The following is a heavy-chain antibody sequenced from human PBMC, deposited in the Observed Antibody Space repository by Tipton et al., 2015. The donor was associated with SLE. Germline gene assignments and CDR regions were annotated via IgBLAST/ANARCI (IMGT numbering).Heavy chain of an antibody. CDR2: ISAYNGNT. D-gene: IGHD3/OR15-3a*01. CDR1: GYTFTSYG. CDR3: ARDLDSISAFDT. V-gene: IGHV1-18*01. J-gene: IGHJ3*02. Sequence: QSGPEVKKPGASVKVSCKASGYTFTSYGISWVRQAPGQGLECMGWISAYNGNTNYAQKLQGRVTMTTDTSTSTTYMELRSLRSDDTAMYHCARDLDSISAFDTWGQGTMVTVSS.